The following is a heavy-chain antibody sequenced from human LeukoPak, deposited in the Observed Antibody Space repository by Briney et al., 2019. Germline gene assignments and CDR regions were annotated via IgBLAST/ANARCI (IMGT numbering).Heavy chain of an antibody. Sequence: KSGGSLRLPCAASGFTFSSYSMNWVRQAPGKGLEWVSSISSSSSYIYYADSVKGRFTISRDNAKNSLYLQMNSLRAEDTAVYYCARESSAAAGRGDAFDIWGQGTMVTVSS. V-gene: IGHV3-21*01. D-gene: IGHD6-13*01. CDR2: ISSSSSYI. CDR3: ARESSAAAGRGDAFDI. J-gene: IGHJ3*02. CDR1: GFTFSSYS.